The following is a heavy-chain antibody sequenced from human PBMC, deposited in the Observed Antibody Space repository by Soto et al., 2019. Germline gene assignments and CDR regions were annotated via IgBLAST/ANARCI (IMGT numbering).Heavy chain of an antibody. CDR3: ARDRGHHDFTGYYQAPFDY. CDR2: IHDSGST. J-gene: IGHJ4*02. D-gene: IGHD3-9*01. CDR1: GASIRSGGYY. Sequence: SETLSLTCTVSGASIRSGGYYWSWIRQPPGKGLEWIGYIHDSGSTHYNPSLKSRITISVDTSKNQFSLKLNSVISADTAVYYCARDRGHHDFTGYYQAPFDYWGLG. V-gene: IGHV4-61*08.